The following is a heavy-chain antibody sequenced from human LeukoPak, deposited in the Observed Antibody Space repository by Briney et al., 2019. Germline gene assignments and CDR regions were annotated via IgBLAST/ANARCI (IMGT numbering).Heavy chain of an antibody. J-gene: IGHJ3*02. CDR3: ARSPVSDSSGREPFDI. CDR1: GYSISSGYY. CDR2: IYHSGST. D-gene: IGHD3-22*01. Sequence: SETLSLTCTVSGYSISSGYYWGWIRQPPGKGLEWIGSIYHSGSTNYNPSLKSRVTISVDTSKNQFSLKLSSVTAADTAVYYCARSPVSDSSGREPFDIWGQGTMVTVSS. V-gene: IGHV4-38-2*02.